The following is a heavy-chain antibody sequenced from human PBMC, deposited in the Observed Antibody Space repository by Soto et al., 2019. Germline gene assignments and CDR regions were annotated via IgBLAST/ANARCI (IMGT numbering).Heavy chain of an antibody. CDR3: ARGVNCSSTSCLWNWFDP. V-gene: IGHV4-59*01. D-gene: IGHD2-2*01. J-gene: IGHJ5*02. Sequence: SETLSLTCTVSGGSISSYYWSWIRQPPGKGLEWIGYIYYSGSTNYNPSLKSRVTISVDTSKNQFSLKLSSVTAADTAVYYCARGVNCSSTSCLWNWFDPWGQGTLVTVSS. CDR2: IYYSGST. CDR1: GGSISSYY.